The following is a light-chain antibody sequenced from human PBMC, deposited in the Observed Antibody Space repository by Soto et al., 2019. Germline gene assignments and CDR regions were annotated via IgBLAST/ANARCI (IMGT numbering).Light chain of an antibody. V-gene: IGLV2-23*02. J-gene: IGLJ2*01. CDR3: FSYACSSTHVV. CDR2: EVS. CDR1: SSDVGSYNL. Sequence: QSALTQPASVSGSPGQSITISCTGTSSDVGSYNLVSWYQQHPGKAPKLMIYEVSKRPSGVSNRFSGSKSGNTASLTISGLQAEDDADYYCFSYACSSTHVVFGGWTKLTV.